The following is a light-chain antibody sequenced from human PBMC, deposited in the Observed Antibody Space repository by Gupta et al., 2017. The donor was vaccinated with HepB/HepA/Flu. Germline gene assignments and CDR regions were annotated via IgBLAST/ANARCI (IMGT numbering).Light chain of an antibody. J-gene: IGLJ1*01. CDR1: SSDIGGYKY. CDR2: DVS. CDR3: SSYTSSGTLV. V-gene: IGLV2-14*03. Sequence: QSALTQPASVSGSPGQSITIPCTGTSSDIGGYKYVSWYQQHPGKAPKVMIYDVSNRPSGVSNRFSGSKSGNPASLTISGLQAEDEGDYYCSSYTSSGTLVFGTGTKVTVL.